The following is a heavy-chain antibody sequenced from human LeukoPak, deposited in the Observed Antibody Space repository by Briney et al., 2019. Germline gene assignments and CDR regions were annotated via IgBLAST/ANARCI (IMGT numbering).Heavy chain of an antibody. CDR2: IGSKTNGGTT. CDR3: AKAFAHSAYDARGDY. V-gene: IGHV3-15*04. J-gene: IGHJ4*02. Sequence: GGSLRLSCAASGFTFSNAWMSWVRQAPGKGLEWVGRIGSKTNGGTTVYAAPVQGRFTISRDDSKNTLSLQMNSLRAEDTAIYYCAKAFAHSAYDARGDYWGQGTLVTVSS. CDR1: GFTFSNAW. D-gene: IGHD5-12*01.